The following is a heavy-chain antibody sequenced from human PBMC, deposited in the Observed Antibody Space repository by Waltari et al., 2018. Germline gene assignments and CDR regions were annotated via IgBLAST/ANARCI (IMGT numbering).Heavy chain of an antibody. D-gene: IGHD3-3*01. CDR1: GGTFSSYA. J-gene: IGHJ6*03. Sequence: QVQLVQSGAEVKKPGSSVKVSCKASGGTFSSYAISWVRQAPGQGLEWMGGIIPIFGTANDAQKFQGRVTITADESTSTAYMELSSLRSEDTAVYYCARGGTIFGVVIPSYYYMDVWGKGTTVTISS. V-gene: IGHV1-69*12. CDR3: ARGGTIFGVVIPSYYYMDV. CDR2: IIPIFGTA.